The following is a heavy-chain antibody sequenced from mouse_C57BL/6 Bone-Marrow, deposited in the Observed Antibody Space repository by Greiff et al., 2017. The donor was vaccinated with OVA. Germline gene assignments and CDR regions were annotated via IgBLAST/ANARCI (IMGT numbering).Heavy chain of an antibody. CDR2: INPGSGGT. CDR3: SSPVAPRAY. CDR1: GYAFTNYL. V-gene: IGHV1-54*01. D-gene: IGHD3-3*01. Sequence: QVQLKQSGAELVRPGTSVKVSCKASGYAFTNYLIEWVKQRPGQGLEWIGVINPGSGGTNYNEQFKGKATLTADKSSSTAFMQLSSLTSEYSAVSFCSSPVAPRAYWGQGTTLTVSS. J-gene: IGHJ2*01.